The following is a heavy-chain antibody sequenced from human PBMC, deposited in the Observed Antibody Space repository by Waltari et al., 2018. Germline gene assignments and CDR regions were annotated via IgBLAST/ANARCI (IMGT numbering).Heavy chain of an antibody. CDR2: INHSGST. CDR3: ARLLKFKGYCSSTSCYSRFDY. Sequence: QVQLQQWGAGLLKPSETLSLTCAVYGGSFSGYYWSWIRQPPGTGLGWIGEINHSGSTNYNPSLKSRVTISVDTSKNQFSLKLSSVTAADTAVYYCARLLKFKGYCSSTSCYSRFDYWGQGTLVTVSS. D-gene: IGHD2-2*01. V-gene: IGHV4-34*01. CDR1: GGSFSGYY. J-gene: IGHJ4*02.